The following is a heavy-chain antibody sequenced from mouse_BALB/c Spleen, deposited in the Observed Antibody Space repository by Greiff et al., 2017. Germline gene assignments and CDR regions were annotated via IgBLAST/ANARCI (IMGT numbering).Heavy chain of an antibody. CDR3: ARHETTVVATDRYFDY. V-gene: IGHV5-6*02. J-gene: IGHJ2*01. D-gene: IGHD1-1*01. CDR2: ISSGGSYT. CDR1: GFTFSSYG. Sequence: DVKLVESGGDLVKPGGSLKLSCAASGFTFSSYGMSWVRQTPDKRLEWVATISSGGSYTYYPDSVKGRFTISRDNAKNTLYLQMSSLKSEDTALYYWARHETTVVATDRYFDYWGQGTTLTVSS.